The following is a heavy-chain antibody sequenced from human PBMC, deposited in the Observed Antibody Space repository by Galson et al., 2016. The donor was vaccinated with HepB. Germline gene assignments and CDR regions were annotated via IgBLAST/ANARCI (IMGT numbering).Heavy chain of an antibody. CDR3: VRDRLKSTY. Sequence: SLRLSCAASGFTFSPHWMSLVRQAPGKGLGWAANINEDGSEKYYVDSVKGRFTMSRDNASNSVNLLMNSLSAEDTAVYYCVRDRLKSTYWGQGTLVTVSS. V-gene: IGHV3-7*03. D-gene: IGHD2/OR15-2a*01. CDR2: INEDGSEK. J-gene: IGHJ4*02. CDR1: GFTFSPHW.